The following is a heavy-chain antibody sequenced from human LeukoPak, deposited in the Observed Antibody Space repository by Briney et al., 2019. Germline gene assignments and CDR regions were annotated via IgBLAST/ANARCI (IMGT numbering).Heavy chain of an antibody. CDR3: ARNGYSSGWYDFWFDP. CDR1: GGSISSYY. D-gene: IGHD6-19*01. Sequence: PSGTLSLTCTVSGGSISSYYWSWIRQPAGKGLEWIGHIYTSGSTNYNPSLKSRVTMSVDTSKNQFSLKVNSVTAADTAVYYCARNGYSSGWYDFWFDPWGQGTLVTVSS. CDR2: IYTSGST. J-gene: IGHJ5*02. V-gene: IGHV4-4*07.